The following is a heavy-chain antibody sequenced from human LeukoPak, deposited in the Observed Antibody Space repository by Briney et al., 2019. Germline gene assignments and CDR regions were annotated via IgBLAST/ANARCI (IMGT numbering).Heavy chain of an antibody. V-gene: IGHV4-34*01. CDR2: INHSGST. D-gene: IGHD3-22*01. Sequence: PSETLSLTCAVYGGSFSGYYWSWIRQPPGTGLEWIGEINHSGSTNYNPSLKSRVTISVDTSKNQFSLKLSSVTAADTAVYYCAPPPYYYEANGYSVAWGQGTLVTVSS. CDR3: APPPYYYEANGYSVA. J-gene: IGHJ5*02. CDR1: GGSFSGYY.